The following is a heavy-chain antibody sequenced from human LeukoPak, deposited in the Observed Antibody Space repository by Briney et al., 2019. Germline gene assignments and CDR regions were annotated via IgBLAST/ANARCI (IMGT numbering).Heavy chain of an antibody. J-gene: IGHJ5*02. Sequence: PGGSLTLSCAASGFTFSSYALHWVRQAPGKGLEWVGVIYYDGSNKYYADSVKGRFTISRDNSKNTLYLQMNSMRAEDTAVYYCARHRVYYDSSGYYRRTNWFDPWGQGTLVTVSS. CDR2: IYYDGSNK. D-gene: IGHD3-22*01. V-gene: IGHV3-30-3*01. CDR3: ARHRVYYDSSGYYRRTNWFDP. CDR1: GFTFSSYA.